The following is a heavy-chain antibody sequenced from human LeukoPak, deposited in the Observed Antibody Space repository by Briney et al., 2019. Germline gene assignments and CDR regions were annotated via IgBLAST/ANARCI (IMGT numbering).Heavy chain of an antibody. CDR2: IYRGGFT. CDR3: AKDRLTVAHFDY. J-gene: IGHJ4*02. CDR1: GFTVSDYY. V-gene: IGHV3-53*01. D-gene: IGHD4-23*01. Sequence: GGSLRLSCAASGFTVSDYYMNWVRQAPGKGLEWVSVIYRGGFTYYADSVKGRFTISRDNSKNTLYLQMNSLRAEDTAVYYCAKDRLTVAHFDYWGQGTPVTVSS.